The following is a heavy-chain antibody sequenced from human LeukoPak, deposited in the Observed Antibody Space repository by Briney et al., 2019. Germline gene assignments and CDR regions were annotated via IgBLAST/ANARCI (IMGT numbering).Heavy chain of an antibody. Sequence: GGSLRLSCVVSGFTFSSHWMSWVRQAPGKGLEWVANIKEDGSEKYYVDSEKGRFTISRDNAKKSLYLQMDSLRAEDTAVYYCATHGYSELRYFDWSTNEWGQGTLVTVSS. CDR2: IKEDGSEK. CDR3: ATHGYSELRYFDWSTNE. D-gene: IGHD3-9*01. CDR1: GFTFSSHW. J-gene: IGHJ4*02. V-gene: IGHV3-7*01.